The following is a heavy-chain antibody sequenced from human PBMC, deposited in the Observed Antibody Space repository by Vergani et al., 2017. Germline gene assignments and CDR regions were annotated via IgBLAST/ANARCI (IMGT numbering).Heavy chain of an antibody. Sequence: QVQLVESGGGVVQPGRSLRLSCAASGFTFSSYGMHWVRQAPGKGLEWVAFIRYDGSNKYYADSVKGRFTISRDNSKNTLYLQMNSLRAEDTAVYYCAKDRRAYGSGSYVDYWGQGTLVTVSS. J-gene: IGHJ4*02. CDR1: GFTFSSYG. D-gene: IGHD3-10*01. CDR3: AKDRRAYGSGSYVDY. CDR2: IRYDGSNK. V-gene: IGHV3-30*02.